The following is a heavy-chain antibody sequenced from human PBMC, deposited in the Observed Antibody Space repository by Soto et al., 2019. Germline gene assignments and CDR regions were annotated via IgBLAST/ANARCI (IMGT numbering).Heavy chain of an antibody. Sequence: EVQLVESGGGLVQPGGSLRLSCAASGFTFSFYWMHWVRQAPVKELVWVSRIRGDGSSTSYADSLKGRFTISRDNAKNTVYVQMNSLRVEDTAVYYCSRGVSSGWDYYFDYLGQGTLVTVSS. CDR2: IRGDGSST. D-gene: IGHD6-19*01. J-gene: IGHJ4*02. CDR3: SRGVSSGWDYYFDY. CDR1: GFTFSFYW. V-gene: IGHV3-74*01.